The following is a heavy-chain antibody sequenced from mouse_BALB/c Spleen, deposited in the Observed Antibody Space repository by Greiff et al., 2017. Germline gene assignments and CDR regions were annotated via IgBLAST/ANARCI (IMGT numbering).Heavy chain of an antibody. CDR1: GDSITSGY. D-gene: IGHD1-1*01. J-gene: IGHJ2*01. Sequence: VQLQQSGPSLVKPSQTLSLTCSVTGDSITSGYWNWIRKFPGNKLEYMGYISYSGSTYYNPSLKSRISITRDTSKNQYYLQLNSVTTEDTATYYCARWSGFITTVVAHFDYWGQGTTLTVSS. V-gene: IGHV3-8*02. CDR3: ARWSGFITTVVAHFDY. CDR2: ISYSGST.